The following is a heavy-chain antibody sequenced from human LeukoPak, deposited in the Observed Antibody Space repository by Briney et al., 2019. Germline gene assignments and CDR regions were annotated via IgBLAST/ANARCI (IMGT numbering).Heavy chain of an antibody. D-gene: IGHD2-2*01. CDR2: IYYSGST. J-gene: IGHJ6*03. Sequence: SETLSLTCTVSGGSISSYYWSWIRQPPGKGLEWIGYIYYSGSTNYNPSLKSRVTISVDTSKNQFSLKLSSVTAADTAVYYCARSASSTSPYYYYMDVWGKGTTVTVSS. CDR3: ARSASSTSPYYYYMDV. V-gene: IGHV4-59*12. CDR1: GGSISSYY.